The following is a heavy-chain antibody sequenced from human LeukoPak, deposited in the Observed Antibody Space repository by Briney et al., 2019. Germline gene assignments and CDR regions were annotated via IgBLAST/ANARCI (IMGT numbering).Heavy chain of an antibody. J-gene: IGHJ6*03. CDR3: ASDPFPVVAATDYYYYMDV. D-gene: IGHD2-15*01. V-gene: IGHV4-39*07. Sequence: SETLSLTCTVSGGSISSSSYYWGWIRQPPGKGLEWIGSIYYSGSTYYNPSLKSRVTISVDTSKNQFSLKLSSVTAADTAVYYCASDPFPVVAATDYYYYMDVWGQGTTVTVSS. CDR2: IYYSGST. CDR1: GGSISSSSYY.